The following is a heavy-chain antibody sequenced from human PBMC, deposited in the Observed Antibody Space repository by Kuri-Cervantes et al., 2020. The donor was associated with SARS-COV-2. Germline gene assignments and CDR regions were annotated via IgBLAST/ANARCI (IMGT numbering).Heavy chain of an antibody. D-gene: IGHD1-1*01. CDR1: GDSISSSSYY. V-gene: IGHV4-39*01. CDR2: IYYSGST. CDR3: ARLFSPWSVVGDY. J-gene: IGHJ4*02. Sequence: SETLSLTCTVSGDSISSSSYYWGWIRQPPGKGLEWIGTIYYSGSTVYNPSLKSRVTISVDTSKNQFSLKLRSVTATDTAVYYCARLFSPWSVVGDYWGQGTLVTVSS.